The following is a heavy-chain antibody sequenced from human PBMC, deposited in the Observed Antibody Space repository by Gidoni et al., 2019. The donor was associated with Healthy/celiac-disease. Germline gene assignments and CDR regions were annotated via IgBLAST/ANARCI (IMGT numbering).Heavy chain of an antibody. V-gene: IGHV4-59*01. J-gene: IGHJ3*02. CDR1: GGSISSYY. Sequence: QVQLQESGPGLVKPSETLSLTCTVSGGSISSYYWSWIRQPPGKGLEWIGYIYYSGSTNYNPSLKSRVTISVDTSKNQFSLKLSSVTAADTAVYYCAREVRYAFDIWGQGTMVTVSS. CDR2: IYYSGST. CDR3: AREVRYAFDI. D-gene: IGHD3-10*01.